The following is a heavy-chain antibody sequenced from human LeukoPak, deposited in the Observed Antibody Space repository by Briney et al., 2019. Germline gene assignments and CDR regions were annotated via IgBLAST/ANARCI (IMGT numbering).Heavy chain of an antibody. CDR2: IIPIFGSA. V-gene: IGHV1-69*06. J-gene: IGHJ4*02. D-gene: IGHD5-12*01. CDR3: ARDRGGYDFDY. CDR1: GGTFSSYA. Sequence: EASVKVSCKASGGTFSSYAISWVRQAPGQGLEWMGGIIPIFGSANYAQRFQGRVTITADKSTSTAYMELSSLRSEDTAVYYRARDRGGYDFDYWGQGTLVTVSS.